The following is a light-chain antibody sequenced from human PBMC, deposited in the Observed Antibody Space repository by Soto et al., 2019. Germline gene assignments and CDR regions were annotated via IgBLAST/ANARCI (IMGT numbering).Light chain of an antibody. CDR3: SSYTRGSTYV. J-gene: IGLJ1*01. V-gene: IGLV2-14*01. CDR2: EVS. CDR1: SSDVGGYNY. Sequence: QSVLTEPPSVSGSPGQSITISCTGTSSDVGGYNYVSWCQQHPGKAPKLMIYEVSNRPSGVSNRFSGSKSGNTASLTISGLQAEDEADYYCSSYTRGSTYVFGTGTKVTVL.